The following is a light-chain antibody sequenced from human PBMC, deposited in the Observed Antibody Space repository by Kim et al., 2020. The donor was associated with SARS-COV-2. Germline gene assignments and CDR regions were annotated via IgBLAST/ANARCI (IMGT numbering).Light chain of an antibody. CDR3: QQFSSYPRT. CDR2: GAS. Sequence: ASVGYRVAITCRATQDISSSLVWYQHKPGKAPGLLIYGASTLQSGVPSRFSGSGSGTEFTLTIGSLQPEDLATYYCQQFSSYPRTFGGGTKVDIK. V-gene: IGKV1-9*01. J-gene: IGKJ4*01. CDR1: QDISSS.